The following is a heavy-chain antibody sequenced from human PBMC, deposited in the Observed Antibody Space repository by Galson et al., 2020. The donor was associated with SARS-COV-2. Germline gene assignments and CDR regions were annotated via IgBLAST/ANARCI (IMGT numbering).Heavy chain of an antibody. CDR3: ARAGRSYGLGWFDP. CDR1: GFTFSSYG. CDR2: IWYDGSNK. Sequence: GGSLRLSCAASGFTFSSYGMHWVRQAPGKGLEWVAVIWYDGSNKYYADSVKGRFTISRDNSKNTLYLQMNSLRAEDTAVYYCARAGRSYGLGWFDPWGQGTLVTVSS. V-gene: IGHV3-33*01. D-gene: IGHD1-26*01. J-gene: IGHJ5*02.